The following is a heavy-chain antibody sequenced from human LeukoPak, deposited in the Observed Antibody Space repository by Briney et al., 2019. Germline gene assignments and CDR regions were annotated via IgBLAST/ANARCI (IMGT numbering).Heavy chain of an antibody. CDR3: ARAPLDPGMDYDFWSGYSPNWFDP. Sequence: GGSLRLSCAASGFTFSSYWMSWVRQAPGKGLEWVANIKQDGSEKYYVDSVKGRFTISRDNAKNSLYLQMNSLRAEDTAVYYCARAPLDPGMDYDFWSGYSPNWFDPWGQGTLVTVSS. J-gene: IGHJ5*02. D-gene: IGHD3-3*01. CDR1: GFTFSSYW. CDR2: IKQDGSEK. V-gene: IGHV3-7*01.